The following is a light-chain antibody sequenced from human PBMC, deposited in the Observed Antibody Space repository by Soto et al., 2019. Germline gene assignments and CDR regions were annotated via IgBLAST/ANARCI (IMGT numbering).Light chain of an antibody. J-gene: IGKJ4*01. Sequence: EIVLTQSPGTLSLSPGEIATLSCRASQSVSTSYLAWYQQKPGQAPRLLIYGASSRATGIPDRFSGSGSGTDFTLTSSRLEPEDFAVYYCQQYGSSPLTCGGGTKVEIK. V-gene: IGKV3-20*01. CDR1: QSVSTSY. CDR2: GAS. CDR3: QQYGSSPLT.